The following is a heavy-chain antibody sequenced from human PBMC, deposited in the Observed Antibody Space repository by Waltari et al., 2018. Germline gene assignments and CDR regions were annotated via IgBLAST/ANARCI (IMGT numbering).Heavy chain of an antibody. CDR2: IRSKAYGGTT. Sequence: EVQLVESGGGLVQPGRSLRLSCTASGFTFGDYAMSWFRQAPGKGLEWVGFIRSKAYGGTTEYAASVKGRFTISRDDSKSIAYLQMNSLKTEDTAVYYCTRGVTRYGVLANGMDVWGQGTTVTVSS. J-gene: IGHJ6*02. CDR1: GFTFGDYA. CDR3: TRGVTRYGVLANGMDV. D-gene: IGHD5-18*01. V-gene: IGHV3-49*03.